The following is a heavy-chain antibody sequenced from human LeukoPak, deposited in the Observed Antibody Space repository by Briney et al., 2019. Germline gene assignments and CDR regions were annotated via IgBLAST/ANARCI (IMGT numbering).Heavy chain of an antibody. CDR1: GFTFSSYW. J-gene: IGHJ4*02. V-gene: IGHV3-7*01. D-gene: IGHD6-13*01. Sequence: PGGSLRLSCAASGFTFSSYWMSWVRQAPGKGLEWVANIKQDGSEKYYVDSVKGRFTISRDNAKDSLYLQMNSLRAEDTAVYYCARSKRAAAGTFDYWGQGTLVTVSS. CDR2: IKQDGSEK. CDR3: ARSKRAAAGTFDY.